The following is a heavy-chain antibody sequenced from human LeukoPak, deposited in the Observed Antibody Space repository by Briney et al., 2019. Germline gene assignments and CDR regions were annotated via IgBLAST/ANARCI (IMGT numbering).Heavy chain of an antibody. V-gene: IGHV3-30*03. Sequence: GRSLRLSCAASGFTFSSYGMHWVRQAPGKGLEWVAVISYDGSNKYYADSVKGRFTISRDNSKNTLYLQMNSLRAEDTAVYYCARDALNQNYFDYWGQGTLVTVSS. D-gene: IGHD3-16*02. CDR3: ARDALNQNYFDY. J-gene: IGHJ4*02. CDR1: GFTFSSYG. CDR2: ISYDGSNK.